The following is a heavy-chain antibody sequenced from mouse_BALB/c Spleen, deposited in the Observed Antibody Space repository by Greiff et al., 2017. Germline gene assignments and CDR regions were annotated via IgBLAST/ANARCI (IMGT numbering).Heavy chain of an antibody. D-gene: IGHD2-14*01. J-gene: IGHJ3*01. CDR2: INPSTGYT. CDR1: GYTFTSYW. CDR3: ARWVRFAD. V-gene: IGHV1-7*01. Sequence: QVQLQQSGAELAKPGASVKMSCKASGYTFTSYWMHWVKQRPGQGLEWIGYINPSTGYTEYNQKFKDKATLTADKSSSTAYMQLSSLTSEDSAVYYCARWVRFADWGQGTLVTVSA.